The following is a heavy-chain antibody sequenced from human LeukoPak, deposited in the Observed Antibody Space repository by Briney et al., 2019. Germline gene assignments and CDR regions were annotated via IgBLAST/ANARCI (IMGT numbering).Heavy chain of an antibody. V-gene: IGHV3-23*01. J-gene: IGHJ4*02. CDR3: AKDVGKWESLHFFDY. CDR2: ISGSGAST. D-gene: IGHD1-26*01. Sequence: PGGSLRLSCLTSGFTLSTNAMSWDRQAPGKGLEWISGISGSGASTYYADPVKARFTISTDDSRNTLYLQMNSLRGDDTAVYYCAKDVGKWESLHFFDYWGQGTLVTVSS. CDR1: GFTLSTNA.